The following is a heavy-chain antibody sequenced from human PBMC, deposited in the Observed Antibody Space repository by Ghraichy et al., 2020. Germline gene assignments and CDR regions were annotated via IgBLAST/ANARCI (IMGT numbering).Heavy chain of an antibody. J-gene: IGHJ5*02. CDR2: ISSSSSYI. V-gene: IGHV3-21*01. CDR3: ARDRIAAAGWFDP. CDR1: GFTFSSYS. D-gene: IGHD6-13*01. Sequence: GGSLRLSCAASGFTFSSYSMNWVRQAPGKGLEWVSSISSSSSYIYYADSVKGRFTISRDNAKNSLYLQMNSLRAEDTAVYYCARDRIAAAGWFDPWGQGTLVTVSS.